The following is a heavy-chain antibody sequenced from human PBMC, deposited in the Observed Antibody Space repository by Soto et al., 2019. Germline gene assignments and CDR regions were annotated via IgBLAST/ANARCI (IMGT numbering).Heavy chain of an antibody. CDR1: GGTFSSYA. Sequence: ASVKVSCKASGGTFSSYAISWVRQAPGQGLEWMGGIIPIFGTANYAQKFQGRVTITADESTSTAYMELSSLRSEDTAVYYCAREGRHIAARPWPYYYYGMDVWGQGTTVTVS. J-gene: IGHJ6*02. D-gene: IGHD6-6*01. CDR3: AREGRHIAARPWPYYYYGMDV. V-gene: IGHV1-69*13. CDR2: IIPIFGTA.